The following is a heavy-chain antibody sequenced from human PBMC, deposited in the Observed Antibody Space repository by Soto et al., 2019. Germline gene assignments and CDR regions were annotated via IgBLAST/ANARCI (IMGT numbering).Heavy chain of an antibody. J-gene: IGHJ5*02. Sequence: QVQLQESGPGLVKPSQTLSLTCTVSGGSISSGGYYWSWIRQHPGKGLEWIGYIYYSGSTYYNPSLKSRVTISGDTSKNQFSLKLSSVTAADTAVYYCAREGSLAASRFDPWGQGTLVTVSS. D-gene: IGHD6-13*01. V-gene: IGHV4-31*03. CDR1: GGSISSGGYY. CDR3: AREGSLAASRFDP. CDR2: IYYSGST.